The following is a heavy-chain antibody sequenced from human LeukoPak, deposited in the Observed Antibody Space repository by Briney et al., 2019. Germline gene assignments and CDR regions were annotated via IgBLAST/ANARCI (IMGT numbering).Heavy chain of an antibody. D-gene: IGHD2-8*01. CDR1: GYTLTDLS. Sequence: ASVKVSCKVSGYTLTDLSMHWVRQAPGKGLEWMGGFDPEDGETIYAQKFQGRVTMTEDTSTDTAYMELSSLRSEDTAVYYCATTYCTNGVCLGGTFDYWGQGTLVTVSS. CDR3: ATTYCTNGVCLGGTFDY. V-gene: IGHV1-24*01. J-gene: IGHJ4*02. CDR2: FDPEDGET.